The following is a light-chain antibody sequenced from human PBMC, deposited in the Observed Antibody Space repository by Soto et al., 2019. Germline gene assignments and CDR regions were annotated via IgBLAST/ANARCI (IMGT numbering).Light chain of an antibody. V-gene: IGKV1-8*01. CDR2: AAS. CDR1: QDIRDY. J-gene: IGKJ1*01. CDR3: QHYYTYPWT. Sequence: AIRMTQSPSSLSASTGDRVTITCRASQDIRDYLVWYQQKPGKAPKVLIHAASTLQGGVSSRFSGSRSGTEFTLTINSLQPEDFATYYCQHYYTYPWTFGQGTKVEV.